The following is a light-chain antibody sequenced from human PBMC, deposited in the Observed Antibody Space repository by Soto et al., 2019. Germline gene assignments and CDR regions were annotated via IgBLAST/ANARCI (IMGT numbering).Light chain of an antibody. CDR1: QSVSSN. Sequence: IVVPQTPATLSVSPGERATLSCRASQSVSSNLAWYQQKPGQSPRLLIYGASTRATGIPARFSGSGSGTEFTLTISSLQSEDFGLYYCHQYNNFWTFGQRTMVDIK. V-gene: IGKV3-15*01. J-gene: IGKJ1*01. CDR2: GAS. CDR3: HQYNNFWT.